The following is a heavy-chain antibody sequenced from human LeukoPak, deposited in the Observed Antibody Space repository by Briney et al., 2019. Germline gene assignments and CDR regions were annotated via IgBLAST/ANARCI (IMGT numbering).Heavy chain of an antibody. Sequence: GGSLRLSCAASGFTFTSYWMAWVRQAPGKGLEWVAVIWYDGSNENYADSVRGRFTVSRDNSKNTLYLHMNSVRAEDTAVYYCARVAMSDSSGYCDYWGQGTLVTVSS. V-gene: IGHV3-33*08. D-gene: IGHD3-22*01. J-gene: IGHJ4*02. CDR1: GFTFTSYW. CDR3: ARVAMSDSSGYCDY. CDR2: IWYDGSNE.